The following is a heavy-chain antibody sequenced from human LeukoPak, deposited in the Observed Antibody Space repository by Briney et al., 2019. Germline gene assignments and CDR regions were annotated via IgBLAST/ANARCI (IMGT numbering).Heavy chain of an antibody. CDR2: IYYSGST. CDR1: GGSISSSSYY. J-gene: IGHJ4*02. Sequence: SETLSLTCTVSGGSISSSSYYWGWIRQPPGKGLEWIGSIYYSGSTYYNPSLKSRVTISVDASKNQFSLKLSSVTAADTGVYYCARTYDYIWGSFRSHSFDSWGQGTLVTVSS. CDR3: ARTYDYIWGSFRSHSFDS. D-gene: IGHD3-16*02. V-gene: IGHV4-39*01.